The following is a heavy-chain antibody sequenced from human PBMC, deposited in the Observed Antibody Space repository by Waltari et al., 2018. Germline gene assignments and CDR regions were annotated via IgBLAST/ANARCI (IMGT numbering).Heavy chain of an antibody. J-gene: IGHJ4*02. Sequence: QVQLVESGGGVVQPGRSLRLSCAASGFTFTSYAMHWVRQAPSQGLAWVAAISYDGAKTYYADSVKGRFTISRDNSENTLYLQMNSLRAEDTAVYYCVTNGGGRIVIVPPQWGQGTLVTVSS. D-gene: IGHD2-2*01. CDR2: ISYDGAKT. CDR3: VTNGGGRIVIVPPQ. CDR1: GFTFTSYA. V-gene: IGHV3-30*04.